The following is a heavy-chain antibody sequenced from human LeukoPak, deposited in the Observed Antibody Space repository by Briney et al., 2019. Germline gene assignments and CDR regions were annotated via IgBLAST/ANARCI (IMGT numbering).Heavy chain of an antibody. J-gene: IGHJ5*02. V-gene: IGHV1-2*02. CDR2: INPNSGGT. CDR1: GYTFTGYY. CDR3: ARTRDYYGSGSYYWNWFDP. Sequence: ASVNVSCKASGYTFTGYYMHWVRQAPGQGLEWMGWINPNSGGTNYAQKFQGRVTMTRDTSISTAYMELSRLRSDDTAVYYCARTRDYYGSGSYYWNWFDPWGQGTLVTVSS. D-gene: IGHD3-10*01.